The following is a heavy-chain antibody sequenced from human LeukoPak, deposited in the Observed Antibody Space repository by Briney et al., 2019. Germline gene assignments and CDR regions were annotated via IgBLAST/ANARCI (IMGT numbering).Heavy chain of an antibody. V-gene: IGHV3-74*01. J-gene: IGHJ4*02. CDR1: GLTYSKCW. CDR2: INSDGSST. D-gene: IGHD5-18*01. Sequence: GGSLRLSCAASGLTYSKCWMHWVRQAPGKGLVWVSRINSDGSSTAYADSVKGRFTISRDNAKNTLYLQMNCLRAEDTAVYYCTSDTVDTAVGIDYWGQGTLVTVSS. CDR3: TSDTVDTAVGIDY.